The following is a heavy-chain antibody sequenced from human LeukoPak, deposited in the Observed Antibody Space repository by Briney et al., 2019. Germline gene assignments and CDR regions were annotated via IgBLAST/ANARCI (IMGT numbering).Heavy chain of an antibody. D-gene: IGHD3-16*02. V-gene: IGHV3-30-3*02. CDR3: AKRGGGFIGYFDF. J-gene: IGHJ4*02. Sequence: PGGSLRLSCAASGFTFSSYAMHWVRQAPGKGLEWVAVISYDGSNKYYADSVKGRFTISRDNSKNTLYLEMISLRAEDTAVYYCAKRGGGFIGYFDFWGQGTLVTVSP. CDR1: GFTFSSYA. CDR2: ISYDGSNK.